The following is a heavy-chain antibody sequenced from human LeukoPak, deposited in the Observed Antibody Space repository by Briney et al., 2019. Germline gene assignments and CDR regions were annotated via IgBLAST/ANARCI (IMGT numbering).Heavy chain of an antibody. D-gene: IGHD6-19*01. CDR3: ARRPGYSSGWYDY. Sequence: SETLSLTCTVSGGSLSSYSRSWIRQPPGKGLEWIGYIYTSGSTNYNPSLKSRVTISVDTSKNQFSLKLSSVTAADTAVYYCARRPGYSSGWYDYWGQGTLVTVSS. V-gene: IGHV4-4*09. J-gene: IGHJ4*02. CDR2: IYTSGST. CDR1: GGSLSSYS.